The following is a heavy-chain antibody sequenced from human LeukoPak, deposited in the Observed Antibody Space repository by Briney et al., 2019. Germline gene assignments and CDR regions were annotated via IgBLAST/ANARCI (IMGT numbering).Heavy chain of an antibody. CDR1: GFTVSSNY. V-gene: IGHV3-53*01. CDR3: ARDGYGGNGGGY. J-gene: IGHJ4*02. CDR2: IYSGGST. Sequence: GGSLRLSCAASGFTVSSNYMSWVRQAPGKGLEWVSVIYSGGSTYYADSVRGRFTISRDNSKNTLYLQMNSLRAEDTAVYYCARDGYGGNGGGYWGQGTLVTVSS. D-gene: IGHD4-23*01.